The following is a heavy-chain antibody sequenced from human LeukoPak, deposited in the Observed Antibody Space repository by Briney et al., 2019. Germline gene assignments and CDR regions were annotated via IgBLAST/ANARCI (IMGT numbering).Heavy chain of an antibody. CDR3: AREWQGGIAAAVTRIEGDY. CDR1: GFSVSGYW. D-gene: IGHD6-13*01. V-gene: IGHV3-7*01. J-gene: IGHJ4*02. Sequence: PGGSLRLSCAVSGFSVSGYWMTWVRQAPGKGLEWVANIKQDGSEKNYVDSVKGRFTISRDNAENSLFLQMNSLRVEDTAVYYCAREWQGGIAAAVTRIEGDYWGQGTLVAVSS. CDR2: IKQDGSEK.